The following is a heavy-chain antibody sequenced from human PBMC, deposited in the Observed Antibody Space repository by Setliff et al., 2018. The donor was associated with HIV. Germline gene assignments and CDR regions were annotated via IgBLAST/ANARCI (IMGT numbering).Heavy chain of an antibody. CDR2: IYVGGSV. J-gene: IGHJ5*02. CDR3: ARAKTIGVSAVFFDP. V-gene: IGHV4-61*09. D-gene: IGHD3-3*01. Sequence: LSLTCTVSGGSMNSNSYSWTWLRQPAGKGPELIGHIYVGGSVIYNPSLASRVTISMVPSKNQFSLDLSSVTAADTAKYYCARAKTIGVSAVFFDPWGQGRPVTVSS. CDR1: GGSMNSNSYS.